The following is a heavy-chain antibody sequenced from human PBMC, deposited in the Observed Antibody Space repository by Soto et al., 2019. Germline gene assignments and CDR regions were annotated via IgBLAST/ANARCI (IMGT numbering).Heavy chain of an antibody. D-gene: IGHD2-2*01. J-gene: IGHJ3*02. CDR1: GFTFRTYW. Sequence: EVQLVESGGDLVQPGGSLRLSCAASGFTFRTYWMTWVRQAQGRGLEWVANIRKDASVIHYADSVEGRFTISRDNAKKLLYLQMRSLRAEDTAVYFCARALSPADGNLFYAAFDIWGQGTVVTVSS. CDR2: IRKDASVI. V-gene: IGHV3-7*01. CDR3: ARALSPADGNLFYAAFDI.